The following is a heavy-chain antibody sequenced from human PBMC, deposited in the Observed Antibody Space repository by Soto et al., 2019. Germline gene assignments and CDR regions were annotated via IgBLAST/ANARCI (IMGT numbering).Heavy chain of an antibody. CDR1: GFPFRTYS. Sequence: GGSLRLSCAASGFPFRTYSMSWVRQAPRKGLEWVSGISGGGTATYYADSVKGRFTVSRDNSKDTLFLQMNTLRVEDMAVYYCAKTRLYDNNDYHRDGFDVWGPGTVVTVSS. V-gene: IGHV3-23*01. CDR3: AKTRLYDNNDYHRDGFDV. CDR2: ISGGGTAT. J-gene: IGHJ3*01. D-gene: IGHD3-22*01.